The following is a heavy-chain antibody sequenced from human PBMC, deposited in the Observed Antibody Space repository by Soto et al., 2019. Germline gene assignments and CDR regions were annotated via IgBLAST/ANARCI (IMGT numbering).Heavy chain of an antibody. CDR1: LVTFSRDA. CDR2: ISGSGGNT. Sequence: DVQLLESGGGLVQPGGSLRLSCAASLVTFSRDAMHWVRQAPGKGLEWVSGISGSGGNTYYADSVKGRFTISRDNSKNMAYLQVNSLRAEDTAVYYCARSIGVAGYFFDYWGQGTLVTVSS. V-gene: IGHV3-23*01. CDR3: ARSIGVAGYFFDY. D-gene: IGHD6-19*01. J-gene: IGHJ4*02.